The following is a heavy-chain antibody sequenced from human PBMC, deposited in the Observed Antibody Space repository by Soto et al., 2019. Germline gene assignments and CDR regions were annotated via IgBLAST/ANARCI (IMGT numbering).Heavy chain of an antibody. J-gene: IGHJ6*02. CDR2: INHSGST. CDR3: ARNLVYDFWSGPYGMDV. V-gene: IGHV4-34*01. Sequence: SETLSLTCAVYGGSFSGYYWSWIRQPPGKGLEWIGEINHSGSTNYNPSLKSRVTISVDTSKNQFSLKLSSVTAADTAAYYCARNLVYDFWSGPYGMDVWGQGTTVTVSS. D-gene: IGHD3-3*01. CDR1: GGSFSGYY.